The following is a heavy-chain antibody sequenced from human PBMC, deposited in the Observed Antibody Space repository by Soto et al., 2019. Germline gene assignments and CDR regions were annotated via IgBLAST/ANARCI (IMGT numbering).Heavy chain of an antibody. Sequence: GESLKISCTASGYTFTNNWIAWVRQMPGQGLEWMGIIHPSDFETRYSPSFQDQVTLSVDKSINTAYLQWSSLKASDTAIYYCARQSGYCTTTTCSHGMEVWGKGTTVTASS. CDR3: ARQSGYCTTTTCSHGMEV. D-gene: IGHD2-2*03. V-gene: IGHV5-51*01. J-gene: IGHJ6*04. CDR2: IHPSDFET. CDR1: GYTFTNNW.